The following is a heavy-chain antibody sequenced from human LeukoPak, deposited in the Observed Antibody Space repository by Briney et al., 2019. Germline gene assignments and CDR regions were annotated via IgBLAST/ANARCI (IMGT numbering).Heavy chain of an antibody. V-gene: IGHV4-34*01. CDR2: INHSGST. D-gene: IGHD3-16*01. CDR1: GGSFSGYY. Sequence: SETLSLTCAVYGGSFSGYYWSWIRQPPGKGLEWIGEINHSGSTNYNPSLKSRATISVDTSKNQFSLKLSSVTAADTAVYYCARRFGATNYYYYYGMDVWGQGTTVTVSS. CDR3: ARRFGATNYYYYYGMDV. J-gene: IGHJ6*02.